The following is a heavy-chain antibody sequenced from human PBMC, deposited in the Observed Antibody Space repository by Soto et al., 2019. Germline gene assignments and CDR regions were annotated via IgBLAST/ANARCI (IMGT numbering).Heavy chain of an antibody. D-gene: IGHD2-21*01. V-gene: IGHV6-1*01. CDR1: GDSVSSNSAA. CDR2: TYYRSKWYN. CDR3: TRAAGAGVVNWFDP. Sequence: SQTLSLTCAISGDSVSSNSAAWNWIRQSPSRGLEWLGRTYYRSKWYNDYAVSVKSRITINPDTSKNQYSLQLNSVTPEDTAVYYCTRAAGAGVVNWFDPWGQGTLVTVSS. J-gene: IGHJ5*02.